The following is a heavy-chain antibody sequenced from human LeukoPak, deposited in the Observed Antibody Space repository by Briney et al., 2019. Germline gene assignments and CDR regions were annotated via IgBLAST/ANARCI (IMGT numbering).Heavy chain of an antibody. D-gene: IGHD6-13*01. CDR1: GLTFTSYG. Sequence: ASVKVSCKASGLTFTSYGFSWVRQAPGQGLEWMGLINPIGGATTYAQKFQGRVTVSRDTSTSTVYMELSSLTSDDTAIYYCARDFAVSSSWAWRLFFSWGQGTLVAVSS. CDR3: ARDFAVSSSWAWRLFFS. CDR2: INPIGGAT. V-gene: IGHV1-46*01. J-gene: IGHJ5*02.